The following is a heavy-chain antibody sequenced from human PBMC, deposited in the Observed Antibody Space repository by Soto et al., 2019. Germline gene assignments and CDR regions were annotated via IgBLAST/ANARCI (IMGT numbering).Heavy chain of an antibody. Sequence: GGSLRLSCVASGFTFSDYAMTWVRQAPGKGLEWVATISATGGNIEYTDSLKGRFTISRDNSKNTLYLQLNGLTSDDTAVHYCAKVAGGLGSFDLWGRGTWVTVSS. CDR3: AKVAGGLGSFDL. CDR2: ISATGGNI. V-gene: IGHV3-23*01. D-gene: IGHD3-16*01. CDR1: GFTFSDYA. J-gene: IGHJ2*01.